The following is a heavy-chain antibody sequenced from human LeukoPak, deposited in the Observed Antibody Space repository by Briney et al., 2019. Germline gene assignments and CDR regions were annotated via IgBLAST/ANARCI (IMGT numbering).Heavy chain of an antibody. CDR3: ARGHSSGNRYYYYMDV. V-gene: IGHV4-39*07. D-gene: IGHD6-19*01. J-gene: IGHJ6*03. CDR2: IYYSGST. CDR1: GGSISSSSYY. Sequence: SETLSLTCTVSGGSISSSSYYWGWIRQPPGKGLEWIGTIYYSGSTYYNTSLKRRVIISVDASNIHFSLELNSVTAADTAVYYCARGHSSGNRYYYYMDVWGKGTTVTVSS.